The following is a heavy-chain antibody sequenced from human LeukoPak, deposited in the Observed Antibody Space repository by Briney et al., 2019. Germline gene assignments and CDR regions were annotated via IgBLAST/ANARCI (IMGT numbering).Heavy chain of an antibody. CDR3: IKGRDGSVGYFDY. J-gene: IGHJ4*02. Sequence: QSGGSLRLSCAASGFTFDDYAIHWVRQAPGKGLEWVSSISWNGDSIGYADSVKGRFTISRDNAKNSLYLQMNSLRAEDMALYYCIKGRDGSVGYFDYWGQGTLVTVSS. CDR2: ISWNGDSI. CDR1: GFTFDDYA. D-gene: IGHD5-24*01. V-gene: IGHV3-9*03.